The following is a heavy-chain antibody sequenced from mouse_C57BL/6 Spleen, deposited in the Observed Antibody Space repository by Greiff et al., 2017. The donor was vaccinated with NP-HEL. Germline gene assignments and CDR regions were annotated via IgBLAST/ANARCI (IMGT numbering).Heavy chain of an antibody. CDR2: IDPSDSET. CDR1: GYTFTSYW. CDR3: AREDFGSSLDY. Sequence: QVQLQQPGAELVRPGSSVKLSCKASGYTFTSYWMHWVKQRPIQGLEWIGNIDPSDSETHYNQKFKDKATLTVDKSSSTAYMQLSSLTSEDSAVYYYAREDFGSSLDYWGQGTTLTVSS. D-gene: IGHD1-1*01. J-gene: IGHJ2*01. V-gene: IGHV1-52*01.